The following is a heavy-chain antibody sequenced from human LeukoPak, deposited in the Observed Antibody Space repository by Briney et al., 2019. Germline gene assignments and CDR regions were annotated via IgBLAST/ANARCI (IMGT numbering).Heavy chain of an antibody. CDR1: GGSISSYY. V-gene: IGHV4-59*01. CDR2: IYYSGST. D-gene: IGHD3-22*01. CDR3: ASSRGGSYYGFDY. Sequence: PSETLSLTCTVSGGSISSYYWSWIRQPPGKGLEWIGYIYYSGSTNYNPSLKSRVTISVDTSKNQFSLKLSSVTAADTAVYYCASSRGGSYYGFDYWGQGTLVTVSS. J-gene: IGHJ4*02.